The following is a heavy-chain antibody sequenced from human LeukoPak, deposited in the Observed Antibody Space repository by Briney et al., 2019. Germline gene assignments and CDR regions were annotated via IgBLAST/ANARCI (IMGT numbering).Heavy chain of an antibody. Sequence: GSLRLSCAASGFTFSTYGMTWVRQAPGKGLEWVSVISGSGGSTYYADSVKGRFTISRDNSKNTLYLQMKSLRAEDTAVYYCAKVLRRGGTIDYWGQGTLVTVSS. CDR1: GFTFSTYG. CDR2: ISGSGGST. CDR3: AKVLRRGGTIDY. V-gene: IGHV3-23*01. D-gene: IGHD3-10*01. J-gene: IGHJ4*02.